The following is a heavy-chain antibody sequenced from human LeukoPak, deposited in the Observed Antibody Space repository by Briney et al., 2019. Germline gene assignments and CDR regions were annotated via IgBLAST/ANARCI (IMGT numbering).Heavy chain of an antibody. D-gene: IGHD3-10*01. CDR2: IYYSGSA. Sequence: ASETLSLTCTVSGGSISSGGYYWSWIRQHPGKGLEWIGYIYYSGSAYYNPSLKSRVTISVDTSENQFSLKLSSVTAADTAVYYCARVNYGSATKEDYWGQGTLVTVSS. V-gene: IGHV4-31*03. CDR1: GGSISSGGYY. CDR3: ARVNYGSATKEDY. J-gene: IGHJ4*02.